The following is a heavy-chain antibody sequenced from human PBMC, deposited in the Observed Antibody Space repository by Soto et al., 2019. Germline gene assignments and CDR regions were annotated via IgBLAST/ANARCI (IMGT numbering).Heavy chain of an antibody. CDR1: GDTVSRFA. Sequence: QVQLVQSGTEMKKPGSSVKVSCKVSGDTVSRFAINWVRQAPGQGLEWMGGIIPIFGTANYAQKFHGRVTIPADASTSTAYMELSSLSAQDTAVYYCARAYCQYGMDVWGQGTTITVSS. CDR2: IIPIFGTA. V-gene: IGHV1-69*12. J-gene: IGHJ6*02. CDR3: ARAYCQYGMDV. D-gene: IGHD2-15*01.